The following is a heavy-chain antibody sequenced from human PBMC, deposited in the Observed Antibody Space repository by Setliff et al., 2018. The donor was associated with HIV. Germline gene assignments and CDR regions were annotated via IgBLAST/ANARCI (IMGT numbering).Heavy chain of an antibody. CDR1: GGSISSGSYY. D-gene: IGHD3-10*01. CDR2: IHTSGST. V-gene: IGHV4-61*09. Sequence: TLSLTCTVSGGSISSGSYYWSWVRQPAGKGLEWIGHIHTSGSTKYNPSLKSRVTISADTSKNQFSLNLSSVTAAETAVYYCARVGYHGAGRYSFDYWGQGTLVTVSS. CDR3: ARVGYHGAGRYSFDY. J-gene: IGHJ4*02.